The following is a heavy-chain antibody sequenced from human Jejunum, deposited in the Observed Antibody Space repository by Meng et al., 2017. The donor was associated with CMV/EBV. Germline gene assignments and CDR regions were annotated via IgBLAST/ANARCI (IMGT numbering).Heavy chain of an antibody. V-gene: IGHV3-66*01. CDR3: AREGTTLVTYDY. J-gene: IGHJ4*02. Sequence: EVQLWGSGGGLVQPGGSLRLSCAASGFTVSNSYMSWVRQAPGKGLEWVSVIYGGGSTYYADSVKGRFTISRDSSKNTLYLQMNSLRAEDTAVYYCAREGTTLVTYDYWGQGTLVTVSS. CDR2: IYGGGST. CDR1: GFTVSNSY. D-gene: IGHD5-18*01.